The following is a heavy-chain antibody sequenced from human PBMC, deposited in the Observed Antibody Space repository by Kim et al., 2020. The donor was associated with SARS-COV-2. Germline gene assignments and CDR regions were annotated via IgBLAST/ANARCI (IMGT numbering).Heavy chain of an antibody. V-gene: IGHV4-59*13. J-gene: IGHJ4*02. CDR1: GGSISGYY. Sequence: SETLSLTCTVSGGSISGYYWSWIRQPPGKGLEWIAYIYYSGSTTYNPSLKSRVTISVDTSKNQFSLKLSSVTAADTAMYYCARDASLTFDYWGQGILVTVSS. CDR3: ARDASLTFDY. CDR2: IYYSGST.